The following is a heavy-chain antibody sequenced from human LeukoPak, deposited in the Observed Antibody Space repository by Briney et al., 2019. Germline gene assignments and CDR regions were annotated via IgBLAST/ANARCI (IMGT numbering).Heavy chain of an antibody. D-gene: IGHD3-22*01. CDR3: ARANYYDTIGYSRGAFDI. J-gene: IGHJ3*02. CDR1: GYSISSGFY. CDR2: IFHSGST. V-gene: IGHV4-38-2*02. Sequence: SETLSLTCSVSGYSISSGFYWGWIRQPPGKGLEWIGSIFHSGSTYYNPFLKSRVTISVGTSKNHFSLKLSSVTAADTALYYCARANYYDTIGYSRGAFDIWGQGTMVTVSS.